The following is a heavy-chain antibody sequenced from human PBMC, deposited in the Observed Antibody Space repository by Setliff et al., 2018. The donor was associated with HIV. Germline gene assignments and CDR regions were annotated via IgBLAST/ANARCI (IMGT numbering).Heavy chain of an antibody. CDR3: ARGPRVSAAVVETPSAY. CDR2: IDHTGSA. V-gene: IGHV4-34*01. Sequence: SETLSLTCAVSGGSLSAYYWTWIRQSPHKGLEWVGEIDHTGSAYYNPSLTSRVTISVDTSKNRFSLELSSVTAADTALYYCARGPRVSAAVVETPSAYWGQGTRVTVSS. J-gene: IGHJ4*02. D-gene: IGHD6-19*01. CDR1: GGSLSAYY.